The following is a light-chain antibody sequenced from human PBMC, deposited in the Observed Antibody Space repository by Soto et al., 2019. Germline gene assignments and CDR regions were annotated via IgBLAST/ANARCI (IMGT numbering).Light chain of an antibody. J-gene: IGKJ4*01. Sequence: IVLTQSPGTLSLSPWERATLSCRASQRVISSSLAWYQQKPGQSPRLLISYASTRSTGIPDRFSGSGSGTDFSLTISKLEPEDFAVYYCQQYGSSPLTFGGGTKVDIK. CDR2: YAS. CDR1: QRVISSS. CDR3: QQYGSSPLT. V-gene: IGKV3-20*01.